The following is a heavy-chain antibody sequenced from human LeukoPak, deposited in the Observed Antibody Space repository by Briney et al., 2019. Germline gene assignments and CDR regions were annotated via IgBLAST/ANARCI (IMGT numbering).Heavy chain of an antibody. CDR1: GDSVSSKSTT. V-gene: IGHV6-1*01. D-gene: IGHD3-10*01. Sequence: SQTLSLTCAISGDSVSSKSTTWNWIRQSPSRGLEWLGRTYYTSKWYNDYAVSVKSRITINPDTSKNQLSLQLNSVTPEDTAVYYCAREGWFGEPPSHWFDPWGQGILVTVSS. CDR3: AREGWFGEPPSHWFDP. CDR2: TYYTSKWYN. J-gene: IGHJ5*02.